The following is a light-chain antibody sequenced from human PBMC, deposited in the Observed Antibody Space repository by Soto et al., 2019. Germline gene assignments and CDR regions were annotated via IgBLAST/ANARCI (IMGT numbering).Light chain of an antibody. V-gene: IGKV3-15*01. Sequence: ETVMTQYPATLSVSPGERATLSCRASQSGGSNLAWYQQKPGQAPMLLIYGASTRATGIPARFSGSGSGTEFTLTISSRQSEHFAVYYWQQYNDWPPLTFGGGTKVEIK. CDR1: QSGGSN. CDR3: QQYNDWPPLT. CDR2: GAS. J-gene: IGKJ4*01.